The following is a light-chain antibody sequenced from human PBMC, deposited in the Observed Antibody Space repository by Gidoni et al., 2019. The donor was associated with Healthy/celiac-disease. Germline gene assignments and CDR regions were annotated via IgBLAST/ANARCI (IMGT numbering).Light chain of an antibody. CDR2: GAS. CDR1: QSVSRN. J-gene: IGKJ1*01. Sequence: EIVMTQSPATLSVSPGERATLSCRASQSVSRNLAWYQQNPGQTPRILIYGASNRATGNPARLICSGSGTEFTLTISSLQSEDFAVYYCQQYNNWWTFGQXTRVEIK. CDR3: QQYNNWWT. V-gene: IGKV3-15*01.